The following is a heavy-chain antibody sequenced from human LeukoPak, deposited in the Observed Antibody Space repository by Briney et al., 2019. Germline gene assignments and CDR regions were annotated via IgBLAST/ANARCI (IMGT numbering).Heavy chain of an antibody. Sequence: PGGSLRLSCAASGFTFSSYSMNWVRQAPGKGLEWVSSISSSSSYIYYADSVKGRFTISRDNAKNSLYLQMNSLRAEDTAVYYCASGRGPVDAFDIWGQGTMVTVSS. CDR3: ASGRGPVDAFDI. D-gene: IGHD2-15*01. CDR1: GFTFSSYS. V-gene: IGHV3-21*01. CDR2: ISSSSSYI. J-gene: IGHJ3*02.